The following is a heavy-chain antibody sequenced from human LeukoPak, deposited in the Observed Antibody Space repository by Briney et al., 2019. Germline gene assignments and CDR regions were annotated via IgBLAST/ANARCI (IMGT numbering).Heavy chain of an antibody. CDR1: GFTFSSYA. D-gene: IGHD3-22*01. CDR3: AKNRPYYDSSGYYWSDY. CDR2: ISGSGGST. V-gene: IGHV3-23*01. J-gene: IGHJ4*02. Sequence: GGSLRLSCAASGFTFSSYAMSWVRQAPGKGLEWVSAISGSGGSTYYADSVKGRFTISRDNSKNTLYLQMNSLRAEDTAVYYCAKNRPYYDSSGYYWSDYWGQGTLVTVSS.